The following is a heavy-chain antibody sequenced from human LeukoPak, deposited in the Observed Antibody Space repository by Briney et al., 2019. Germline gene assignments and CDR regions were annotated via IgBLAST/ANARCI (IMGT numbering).Heavy chain of an antibody. D-gene: IGHD3-9*01. CDR1: GYTFTGYY. J-gene: IGHJ4*02. Sequence: ASVKVSCKASGYTFTGYYMHWVRQAPGQGLEWMGWINPNSGGTNYAQKFQGRVTMTRDTSISTAYMELSRLRSDGTAVYYCARVRYDILTGYSSFDYWGQGTLVTVSS. V-gene: IGHV1-2*02. CDR3: ARVRYDILTGYSSFDY. CDR2: INPNSGGT.